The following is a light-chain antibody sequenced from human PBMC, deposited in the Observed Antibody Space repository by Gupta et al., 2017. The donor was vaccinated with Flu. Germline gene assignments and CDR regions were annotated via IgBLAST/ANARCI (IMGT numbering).Light chain of an antibody. CDR1: STDVGVYNY. J-gene: IGLJ1*01. Sequence: QSALTQPASVSGSPGQSITISCTGTSTDVGVYNYVSWYQQHPGKAPKLMIDEVSNRPSGVPNRFSGSKSGNTAFLTISGLQAEDDADDHCSSYTTRSTLVFGTGTKVTVL. CDR3: SSYTTRSTLV. V-gene: IGLV2-14*01. CDR2: EVS.